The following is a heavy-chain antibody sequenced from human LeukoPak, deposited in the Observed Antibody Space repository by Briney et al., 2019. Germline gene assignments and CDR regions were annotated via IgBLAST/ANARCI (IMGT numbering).Heavy chain of an antibody. CDR3: AREGAAASRIDY. J-gene: IGHJ4*02. CDR1: GYTFTSYG. Sequence: GASVKVSCKASGYTFTSYGISWVRQAPGQGLEWMGWVTPNSGGTNYAQKFQGRVTMTSDTSISTAYMELSRLTSDDTAVYYCAREGAAASRIDYWGQGTLVTVSS. V-gene: IGHV1-2*02. CDR2: VTPNSGGT. D-gene: IGHD6-13*01.